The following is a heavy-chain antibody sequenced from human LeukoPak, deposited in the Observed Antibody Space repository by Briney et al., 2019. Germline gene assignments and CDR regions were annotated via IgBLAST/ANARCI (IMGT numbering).Heavy chain of an antibody. CDR2: IKQDGSEK. CDR1: GFTFSSYW. D-gene: IGHD6-13*01. CDR3: ARGGKQQLVSGYFDY. V-gene: IGHV3-7*01. Sequence: PGGSLRLSCAASGFTFSSYWMSWVRQALGKGLEWVADIKQDGSEKYYVDSVKGRFTISRDNAKNSLYLQMNSLRAEDTAVYYCARGGKQQLVSGYFDYWGQGTLVTVSS. J-gene: IGHJ4*02.